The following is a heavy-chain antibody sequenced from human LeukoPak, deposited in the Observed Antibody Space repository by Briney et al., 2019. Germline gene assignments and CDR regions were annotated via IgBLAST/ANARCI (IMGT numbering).Heavy chain of an antibody. CDR1: GFTFSSYA. J-gene: IGHJ6*02. Sequence: GGSLRLSCAASGFTFSSYAMSWVRQAPGKGLEWVSGISGSGGTTYYADSVKGRFTVSRDNFKNTLHLQMNSLRAEDTAVYYCAKGVSSWAGANGMDVWGQGTTVTVSS. CDR3: AKGVSSWAGANGMDV. V-gene: IGHV3-23*01. D-gene: IGHD6-13*01. CDR2: ISGSGGTT.